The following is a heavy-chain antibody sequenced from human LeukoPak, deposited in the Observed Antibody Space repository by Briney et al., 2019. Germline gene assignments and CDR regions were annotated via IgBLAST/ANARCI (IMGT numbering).Heavy chain of an antibody. CDR2: ISWNSGSI. CDR3: AKGARPGYCSSTSCPEDYYYYMDV. V-gene: IGHV3-9*03. CDR1: GFTFDDYA. J-gene: IGHJ6*03. Sequence: GGALRLSCAASGFTFDDYAMHWVRQAPGKGLEWVSGISWNSGSIGYADSVKGRFTISRDNAKNSLYLQMNSLRAEDMALYYCAKGARPGYCSSTSCPEDYYYYMDVWGKGTTVTVSS. D-gene: IGHD2-2*01.